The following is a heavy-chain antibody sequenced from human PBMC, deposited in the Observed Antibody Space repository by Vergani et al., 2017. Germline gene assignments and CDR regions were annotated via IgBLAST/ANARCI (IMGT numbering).Heavy chain of an antibody. CDR2: ISAYNGNT. J-gene: IGHJ5*02. CDR3: AREQWESNSPTVWFDP. V-gene: IGHV1-18*01. CDR1: GYTFTSYG. D-gene: IGHD1-26*01. Sequence: QVQLVQSGAEVKKPGASVNVSCKASGYTFTSYGISWVRQAPGQGLEWMGWISAYNGNTNYAPKLQGRVTMTTDTSTSTAYMELRSLRSDDTAVYYCAREQWESNSPTVWFDPWGQGTLVTVSS.